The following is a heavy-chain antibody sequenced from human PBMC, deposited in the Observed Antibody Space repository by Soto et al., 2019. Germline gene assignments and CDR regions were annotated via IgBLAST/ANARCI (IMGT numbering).Heavy chain of an antibody. CDR3: ATDSGIVAVPAAMGFDY. V-gene: IGHV1-69*11. D-gene: IGHD2-2*01. Sequence: QVQLVQSGAQVKKPGSSVKVSCKASGDSFSTYAVSWVRQAPGQGLEWMGKIIPLLRSTTYAQKFRGRVTITADETTSTADMDLTSLTAEDTAVYYCATDSGIVAVPAAMGFDYWGQGTLVTVSS. CDR1: GDSFSTYA. CDR2: IIPLLRST. J-gene: IGHJ4*02.